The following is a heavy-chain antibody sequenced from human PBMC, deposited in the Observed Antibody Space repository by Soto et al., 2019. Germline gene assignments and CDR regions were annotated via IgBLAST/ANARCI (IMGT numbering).Heavy chain of an antibody. D-gene: IGHD2-15*01. CDR2: INPNSGGT. CDR3: ARVGVVVYYYYGMDV. Sequence: ASVKVSCKASGYTFTGYYMHWVRQAPGQGLEWMGWINPNSGGTNYAQKFQGRVTMTRDTSISTAYMELSRLRSDDTAVYYCARVGVVVYYYYGMDVWGQGTTVTVS. V-gene: IGHV1-2*02. CDR1: GYTFTGYY. J-gene: IGHJ6*02.